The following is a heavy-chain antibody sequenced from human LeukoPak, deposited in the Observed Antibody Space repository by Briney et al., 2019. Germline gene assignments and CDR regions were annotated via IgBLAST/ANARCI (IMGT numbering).Heavy chain of an antibody. J-gene: IGHJ4*02. V-gene: IGHV4-39*07. Sequence: SETLSLTCTVSGGSISSSSYYWGWIRQPPGKGLEWIGSIYYSGSTYYNPSLKSRVTISVDTSKNQFSLKLSSVTAADTAVYYCARDNIVVVPAAGFDYWGQGTLVTVSS. CDR3: ARDNIVVVPAAGFDY. D-gene: IGHD2-2*01. CDR2: IYYSGST. CDR1: GGSISSSSYY.